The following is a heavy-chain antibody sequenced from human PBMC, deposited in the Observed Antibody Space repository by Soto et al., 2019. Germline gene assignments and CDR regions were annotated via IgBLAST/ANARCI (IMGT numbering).Heavy chain of an antibody. V-gene: IGHV3-33*01. J-gene: IGHJ6*03. Sequence: GGSLRLSCAASGFTFSSYGMHWVRQAPGKGLEWVAVIWYDGSNKYYADSVKGRFTISRDNSKNTLYLQMNSLRAEDTAVYYCARGLAAAGLYYYYYYMDVWGKGTTVTVS. CDR1: GFTFSSYG. D-gene: IGHD6-13*01. CDR2: IWYDGSNK. CDR3: ARGLAAAGLYYYYYYMDV.